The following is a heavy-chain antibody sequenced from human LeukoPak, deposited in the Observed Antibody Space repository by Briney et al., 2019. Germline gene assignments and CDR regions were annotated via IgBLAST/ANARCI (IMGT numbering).Heavy chain of an antibody. J-gene: IGHJ4*02. CDR3: AKTTSSSWYGIFDY. CDR1: GFTFKRYH. Sequence: GGSLRLSCAASGFTFKRYHMNWVRQAPGKGLEWVSGVSGRGDSMYYADSVKGRFSISRDNSKNTLYLQMNSLRAEDTAVYYCAKTTSSSWYGIFDYWGQGTLVTVSS. CDR2: VSGRGDSM. V-gene: IGHV3-23*01. D-gene: IGHD6-13*01.